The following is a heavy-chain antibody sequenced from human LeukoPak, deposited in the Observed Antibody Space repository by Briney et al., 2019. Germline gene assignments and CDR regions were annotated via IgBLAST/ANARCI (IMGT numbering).Heavy chain of an antibody. CDR3: AREGSSSWPFDY. J-gene: IGHJ4*02. CDR1: GFTFSSYA. CDR2: ISYDGSNK. D-gene: IGHD6-13*01. V-gene: IGHV3-30-3*01. Sequence: GGSLRLSCAASGFTFSSYAMHWVRQAPGKGLEWVAVISYDGSNKYYADSVKGRFTISRDNSKNTLYLQMSSLRADDTAVYYCAREGSSSWPFDYWGQGTLVTVSS.